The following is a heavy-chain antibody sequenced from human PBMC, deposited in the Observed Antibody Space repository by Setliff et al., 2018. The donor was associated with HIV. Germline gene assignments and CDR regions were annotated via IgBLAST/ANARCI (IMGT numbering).Heavy chain of an antibody. V-gene: IGHV1-69*13. D-gene: IGHD3-22*01. Sequence: SVKVSCKASGGTFRSHEISWVRQAPGQGLEWMGGIVPILNTGNYAPKFQGRATITADESTTTAYMELSSLRSEDTAVYYCARIPNHSSGFDYWGQGTLVTVSS. CDR3: ARIPNHSSGFDY. CDR1: GGTFRSHE. CDR2: IVPILNTG. J-gene: IGHJ4*02.